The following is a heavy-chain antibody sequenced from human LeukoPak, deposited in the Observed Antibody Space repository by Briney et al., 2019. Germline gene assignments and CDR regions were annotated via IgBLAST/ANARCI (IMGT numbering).Heavy chain of an antibody. CDR2: INWNGDST. D-gene: IGHD3-9*01. Sequence: GGSLRLSCAASGFSFDDYGLTWVRQAPGKGLEWVSGINWNGDSTDYADSVKGRFTISRDNAKNSLYLQMNSLRAEDTGVYYCARASSKQLAGYLPDGFDIWGQGTMVTVSS. CDR3: ARASSKQLAGYLPDGFDI. V-gene: IGHV3-20*04. CDR1: GFSFDDYG. J-gene: IGHJ3*02.